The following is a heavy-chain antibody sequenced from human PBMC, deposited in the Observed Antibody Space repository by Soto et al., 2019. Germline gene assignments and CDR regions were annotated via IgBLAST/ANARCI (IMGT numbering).Heavy chain of an antibody. CDR3: ARGAYFDSSKYLAD. J-gene: IGHJ4*02. V-gene: IGHV1-3*01. CDR2: LNPGNGNT. Sequence: ASVKVSCKASGYACTSYGITWVRPAPVRGRVWMVWLNPGNGNTKYSQQFQGRVIIDRDTSASTAYMELSSLRSEDTAVYYCARGAYFDSSKYLADWGLASLVTVAS. D-gene: IGHD3-22*01. CDR1: GYACTSYG.